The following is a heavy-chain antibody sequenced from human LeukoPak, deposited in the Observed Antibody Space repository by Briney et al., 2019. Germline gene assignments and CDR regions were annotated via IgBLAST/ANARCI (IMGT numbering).Heavy chain of an antibody. CDR2: IDRDGSVT. J-gene: IGHJ4*02. Sequence: GGPLRLSCAASGFMFRSYRMQWVRPAAGKGLVWVSRIDRDGSVTIYADSVKGRFTISRDNAKNTLYLQMNSLRVEDTAVYYCLTEGGAGYWGQGTLVTVSS. V-gene: IGHV3-74*01. D-gene: IGHD1-14*01. CDR3: LTEGGAGY. CDR1: GFMFRSYR.